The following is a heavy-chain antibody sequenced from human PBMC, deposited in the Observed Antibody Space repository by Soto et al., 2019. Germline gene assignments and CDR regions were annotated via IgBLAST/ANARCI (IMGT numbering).Heavy chain of an antibody. Sequence: GGSLRLSCAASGFSFTTYAMTWVRQVPGQGLEWISSISAGGGSTYYADSVKGRFTISRDNSKDNLYLQMNSLRVEDTAVYYCAKPSDNLGQCNGGSCRALDYWGQGTLVTVSS. V-gene: IGHV3-23*01. D-gene: IGHD2-15*01. CDR2: ISAGGGST. CDR1: GFSFTTYA. CDR3: AKPSDNLGQCNGGSCRALDY. J-gene: IGHJ4*02.